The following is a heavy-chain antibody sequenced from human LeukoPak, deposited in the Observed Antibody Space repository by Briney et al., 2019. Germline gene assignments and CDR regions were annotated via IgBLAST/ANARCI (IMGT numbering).Heavy chain of an antibody. D-gene: IGHD3-22*01. V-gene: IGHV3-64*01. CDR2: ISSNGGST. Sequence: GGSLRLSCAASGFTFSSYVTYWVRQAPGKGLEDVSSISSNGGSTYYANSVKGRFTISRDNSKNTLYLQMGSLRAEDMAVYYCARGGQSKYDSSGYLNYFDYWGQGTLVTVSS. CDR3: ARGGQSKYDSSGYLNYFDY. CDR1: GFTFSSYV. J-gene: IGHJ4*02.